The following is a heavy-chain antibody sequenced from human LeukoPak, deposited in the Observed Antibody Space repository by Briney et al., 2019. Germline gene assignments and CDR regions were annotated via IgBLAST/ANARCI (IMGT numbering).Heavy chain of an antibody. CDR1: GFTFSTYE. Sequence: GGSLRLSCAASGFTFSTYEMNWVRQAPGKGLEWVSYISSSGSTMYYADSVKGRFTISRDNAKNSLYLQMNSLRAADTAVYYCASWGIAATLDYWGLGTLVTVSS. J-gene: IGHJ4*02. D-gene: IGHD6-25*01. CDR2: ISSSGSTM. CDR3: ASWGIAATLDY. V-gene: IGHV3-48*03.